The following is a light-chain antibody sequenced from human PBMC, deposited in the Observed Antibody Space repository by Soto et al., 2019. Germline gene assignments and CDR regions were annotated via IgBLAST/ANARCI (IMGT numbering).Light chain of an antibody. CDR3: CSYAGSYTFDVV. J-gene: IGLJ2*01. CDR2: DVS. V-gene: IGLV2-11*01. Sequence: QSALTQPRSVSGSPGQSVTISCTGTSSDVGGYNYVSWYQQHPGKAPKLMIYDVSKRPXXXXDRFSGSKSGNTASLTISGXXXXXXXXXYCCSYAGSYTFDVVFGGGTKLTVL. CDR1: SSDVGGYNY.